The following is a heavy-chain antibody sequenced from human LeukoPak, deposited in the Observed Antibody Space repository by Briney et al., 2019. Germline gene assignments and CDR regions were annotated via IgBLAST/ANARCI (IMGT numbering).Heavy chain of an antibody. CDR3: AREDYGDPKGFDY. CDR2: IIPILGIA. Sequence: SVKVSCKASGGTFSSYAISWGRQAPGQGLEWMGRIIPILGIANYAQKFQGRVTITEDKSTSTAYMELSSLRSEDTAVYYCAREDYGDPKGFDYWGQGTLVTVSS. D-gene: IGHD4-17*01. CDR1: GGTFSSYA. V-gene: IGHV1-69*04. J-gene: IGHJ4*02.